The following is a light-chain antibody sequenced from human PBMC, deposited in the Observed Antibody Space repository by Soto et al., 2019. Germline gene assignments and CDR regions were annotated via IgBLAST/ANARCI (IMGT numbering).Light chain of an antibody. CDR2: KNN. Sequence: QLVLTQPPSASGTPGQRVTISCSGGYYNIGKNLVYWYQQRPGTAPKLLIFKNNARPSGVPDRFSGSNSGSSASLAISGLRSEDEADYFCAAWDDSLSAWVFGGGTKLTVL. CDR1: YYNIGKNL. CDR3: AAWDDSLSAWV. J-gene: IGLJ3*02. V-gene: IGLV1-47*01.